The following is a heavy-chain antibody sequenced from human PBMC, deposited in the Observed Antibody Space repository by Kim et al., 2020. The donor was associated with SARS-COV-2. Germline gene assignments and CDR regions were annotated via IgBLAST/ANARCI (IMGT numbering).Heavy chain of an antibody. Sequence: GGSLRLSCEGSGFTFSSHAMTWVRQTPGNGLEWVSAISGDGDTTFYADSVKGRFTITRDNSKNTLYLQMNSLRAEDSAVYYCAAGACSGGSCEYYYGLDVWGQGTTVTVSS. V-gene: IGHV3-23*01. CDR3: AAGACSGGSCEYYYGLDV. J-gene: IGHJ6*02. D-gene: IGHD2-15*01. CDR2: ISGDGDTT. CDR1: GFTFSSHA.